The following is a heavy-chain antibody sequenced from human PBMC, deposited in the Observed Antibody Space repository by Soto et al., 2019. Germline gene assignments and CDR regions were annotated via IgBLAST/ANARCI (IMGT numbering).Heavy chain of an antibody. CDR3: ARADYVWGSYRYGLFDY. J-gene: IGHJ4*02. D-gene: IGHD3-16*02. CDR1: GFTFSSYA. V-gene: IGHV3-30-3*01. Sequence: QVQLVESGGGVVQPGRSLRLSCAASGFTFSSYAMHWVRQAPGKGLEWVAVISYDGSNKYYADSVKGRFTISRDNSKNTLYLQMNSLRAEDTAVYYCARADYVWGSYRYGLFDYWGQGNLVTVSS. CDR2: ISYDGSNK.